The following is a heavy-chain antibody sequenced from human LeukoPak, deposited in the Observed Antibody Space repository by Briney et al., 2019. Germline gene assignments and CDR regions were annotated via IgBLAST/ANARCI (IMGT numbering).Heavy chain of an antibody. CDR1: GFTFSSYA. CDR2: IYYSGST. D-gene: IGHD5-18*01. Sequence: GSLRLSCAASGFTFSSYAMSWVRQAPGKGLEWIGSIYYSGSTYYNPSLKSRVTISVDTSKNQFSLKLSSVTAADTAVYYCALDTGGYSSDYWGQGTLVTVSS. J-gene: IGHJ4*02. V-gene: IGHV4-59*05. CDR3: ALDTGGYSSDY.